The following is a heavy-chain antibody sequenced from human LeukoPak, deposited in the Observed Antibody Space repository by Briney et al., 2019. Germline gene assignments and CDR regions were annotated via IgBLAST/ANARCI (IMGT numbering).Heavy chain of an antibody. V-gene: IGHV1-2*06. J-gene: IGHJ4*02. Sequence: ASVKVSCKASGYTFTGYYVHWVRQAPGQGLEWMGRINPNTGDTIYAQRFQGRVTMTRDTSISAAYMEFNNLRSDDTAVYYCARDLVGGIWSAAFWGQGTLVTVSS. CDR1: GYTFTGYY. CDR3: ARDLVGGIWSAAF. D-gene: IGHD3-16*01. CDR2: INPNTGDT.